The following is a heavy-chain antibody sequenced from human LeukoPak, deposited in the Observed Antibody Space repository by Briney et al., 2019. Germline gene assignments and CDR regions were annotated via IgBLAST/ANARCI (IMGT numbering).Heavy chain of an antibody. V-gene: IGHV3-66*01. Sequence: GGSLRLSCAASGFTVSSSSMTWVRQAPGKGLEWVSVIYSGGATYYADSVKGRFTISRVDSRNTLYLQMSSLRADDTAVYYCARVTRTYFSFDYWGQGALVTVSS. J-gene: IGHJ4*02. CDR3: ARVTRTYFSFDY. CDR2: IYSGGAT. D-gene: IGHD3-3*01. CDR1: GFTVSSSS.